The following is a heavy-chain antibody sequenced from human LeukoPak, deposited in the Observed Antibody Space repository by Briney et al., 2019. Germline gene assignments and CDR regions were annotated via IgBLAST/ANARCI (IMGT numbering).Heavy chain of an antibody. Sequence: PGGSLRLSCAASGFTFSSYAMSWVRQAPGKGLEWVSAISGSGGSTYYADSVKGRFAISRDNSKNTLYLQMNSLRAEDTAVYYCAKKVWDYYDSSGYPDYFDYWGQGTLVTVSS. V-gene: IGHV3-23*01. J-gene: IGHJ4*02. CDR3: AKKVWDYYDSSGYPDYFDY. CDR1: GFTFSSYA. D-gene: IGHD3-22*01. CDR2: ISGSGGST.